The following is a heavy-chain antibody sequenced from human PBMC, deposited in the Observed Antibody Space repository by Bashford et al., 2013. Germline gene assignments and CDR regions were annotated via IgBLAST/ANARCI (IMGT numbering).Heavy chain of an antibody. CDR2: INPNSGGT. V-gene: IGHV1-2*06. CDR1: GYTFTGYY. J-gene: IGHJ6*02. Sequence: ASVKGLPARASGYTFTGYYMHWVRQAPGQGLEWMGRINPNSGGTNYAQKFQGRVTMTRDTSISTAYMELSRLRSDDTAVYYCARERGYCTNGVCYTDYYYYYGMGRLGPRGTTVTVSS. D-gene: IGHD2-8*01. CDR3: ARERGYCTNGVCYTDYYYYYGMGR.